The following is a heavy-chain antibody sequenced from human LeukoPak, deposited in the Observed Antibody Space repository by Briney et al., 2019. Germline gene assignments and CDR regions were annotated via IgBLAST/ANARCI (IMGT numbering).Heavy chain of an antibody. Sequence: GGSLRLSCVASGFSLSSYWMTWVRQAPGKGLEWVASIKEDGSEKYYVDSVKGRFTISRDNTKRSLYLQMNSLRVEDTAVYYCASTDFWSGWDYWGQGILVTVSS. CDR1: GFSLSSYW. D-gene: IGHD3-3*01. J-gene: IGHJ4*02. CDR2: IKEDGSEK. V-gene: IGHV3-7*01. CDR3: ASTDFWSGWDY.